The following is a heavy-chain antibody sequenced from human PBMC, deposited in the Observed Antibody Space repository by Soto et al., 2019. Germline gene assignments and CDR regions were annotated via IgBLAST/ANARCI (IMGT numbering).Heavy chain of an antibody. CDR2: ISAYNGNT. CDR1: VYPFTSEG. J-gene: IGHJ5*02. Sequence: ASVKGSFKTSVYPFTSEGITSGRKAAGQGLEWMGWISAYNGNTNYAQKLQGRVTMTTDTSTSTAYMELRSLRSDDTAVYYCARAQGYSGYGNWFDPWGQGTMVTVSS. V-gene: IGHV1-18*01. D-gene: IGHD5-12*01. CDR3: ARAQGYSGYGNWFDP.